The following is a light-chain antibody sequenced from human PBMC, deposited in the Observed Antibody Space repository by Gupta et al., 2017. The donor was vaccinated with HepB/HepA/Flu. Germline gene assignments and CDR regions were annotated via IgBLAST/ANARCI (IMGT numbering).Light chain of an antibody. Sequence: QSALTQPPSASVSPGQSVTISCTGTTSDVGNHKFVSWFQQHPGKVPKLMIYEVNKRPSGVPDRFSGSKSGNTASLTVSGLQAEDEADYYCSSYAGSNTYVFGTGTKLTVL. CDR3: SSYAGSNTYV. J-gene: IGLJ1*01. V-gene: IGLV2-8*01. CDR2: EVN. CDR1: TSDVGNHKF.